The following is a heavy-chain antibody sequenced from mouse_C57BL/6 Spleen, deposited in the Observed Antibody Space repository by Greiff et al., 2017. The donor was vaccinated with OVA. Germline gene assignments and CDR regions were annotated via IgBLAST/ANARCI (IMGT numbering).Heavy chain of an antibody. CDR2: IDPSDSYT. J-gene: IGHJ2*01. CDR1: GYTFTSYW. CDR3: ARSRGNPYYFDY. D-gene: IGHD2-1*01. Sequence: QVQLQQPGAELVMPGASVKLSCKASGYTFTSYWMHWVKQRPGQGLEWIGEIDPSDSYTNYNQKFKGKSTLTVDKSSSTAYMQLSSLTSEDSAVYYCARSRGNPYYFDYWGQGTTLTVSS. V-gene: IGHV1-69*01.